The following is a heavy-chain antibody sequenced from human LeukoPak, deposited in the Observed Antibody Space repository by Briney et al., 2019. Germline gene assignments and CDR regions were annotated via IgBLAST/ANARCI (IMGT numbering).Heavy chain of an antibody. D-gene: IGHD6-19*01. Sequence: GGSLRLSCAASGFTFSSYEMNWVRQAPGKGLERVSYISSSGSTIYYADSVKGRFTISRDNSKNTLYLQMNSLRAEDTAVYYCAKRVGAVAGAQDYWGQGTLVTVSS. CDR1: GFTFSSYE. CDR2: ISSSGSTI. J-gene: IGHJ4*02. CDR3: AKRVGAVAGAQDY. V-gene: IGHV3-48*03.